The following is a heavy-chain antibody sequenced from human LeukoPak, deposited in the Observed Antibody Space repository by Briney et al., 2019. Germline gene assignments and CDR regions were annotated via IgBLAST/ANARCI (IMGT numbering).Heavy chain of an antibody. J-gene: IGHJ4*02. Sequence: ASVKVSCKASGYTFTDNYMHWVRQAPGQGLEWMGWIDPKSGGTNSAQRFQGRVIMTRDTSITTGYMELSSLTPDDTAIYYCARWRGYSSGWSGPFDDWGQGALVTVSS. CDR2: IDPKSGGT. CDR1: GYTFTDNY. CDR3: ARWRGYSSGWSGPFDD. V-gene: IGHV1-2*02. D-gene: IGHD6-19*01.